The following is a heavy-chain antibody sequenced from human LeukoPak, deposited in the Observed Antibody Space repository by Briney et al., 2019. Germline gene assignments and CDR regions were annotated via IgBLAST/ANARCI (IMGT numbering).Heavy chain of an antibody. Sequence: GGSLRLSCAASGFTFRNYAMNWVRQAPGKGLEWDVGIGGGDDIHYADSVKGRFTGSRDDSKNTLYLQMSSLRIEDTAVYYCAKDATPFNSIWDYFDSWGQGTLVTVSA. D-gene: IGHD7-27*01. CDR1: GFTFRNYA. J-gene: IGHJ4*02. V-gene: IGHV3-23*01. CDR3: AKDATPFNSIWDYFDS. CDR2: IGGGDDI.